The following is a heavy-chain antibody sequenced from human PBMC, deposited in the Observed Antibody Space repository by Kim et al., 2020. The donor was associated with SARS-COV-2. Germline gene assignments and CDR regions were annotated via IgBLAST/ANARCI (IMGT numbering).Heavy chain of an antibody. V-gene: IGHV4-59*08. CDR2: IYYSGST. J-gene: IGHJ5*02. CDR1: GGSISSYY. CDR3: ARLRYSSSPGWFDP. D-gene: IGHD6-6*01. Sequence: SETLSLTCTVSGGSISSYYWSWIRQPPGKGLEWIGYIYYSGSTNYNPSLKSRVTISVDTSKNQFSLKLSSVTAADTAVYYCARLRYSSSPGWFDPWGQGTLVTVSS.